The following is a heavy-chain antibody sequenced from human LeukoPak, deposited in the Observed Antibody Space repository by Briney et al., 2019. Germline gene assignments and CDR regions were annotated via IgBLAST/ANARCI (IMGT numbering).Heavy chain of an antibody. V-gene: IGHV3-66*02. CDR2: IYSGGST. Sequence: GGSLRLSCAASGFTVSSNYMSWVRQAPGKGLEWVSVIYSGGSTYYADSVKGRFTISRDNSKNTLYLQMNSLRAEDTAVYYCARDPPGGSGSPYYYMDVWGKGTTVTVSS. D-gene: IGHD3-10*01. CDR1: GFTVSSNY. J-gene: IGHJ6*03. CDR3: ARDPPGGSGSPYYYMDV.